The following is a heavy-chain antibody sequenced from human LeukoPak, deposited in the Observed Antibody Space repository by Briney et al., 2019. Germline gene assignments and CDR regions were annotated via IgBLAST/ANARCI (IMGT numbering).Heavy chain of an antibody. J-gene: IGHJ6*02. Sequence: PGRSLRLSCAASGFTFDVYAMHWVRQAPGKGLEWVSGISWNSGSIGYADSVKGRFTISRDNAKNSLYLQMNSLRAEDTALYYCAKDMEDIVVVPGSYGMDVWGQGTTVTVSS. CDR2: ISWNSGSI. D-gene: IGHD2-2*01. CDR1: GFTFDVYA. V-gene: IGHV3-9*01. CDR3: AKDMEDIVVVPGSYGMDV.